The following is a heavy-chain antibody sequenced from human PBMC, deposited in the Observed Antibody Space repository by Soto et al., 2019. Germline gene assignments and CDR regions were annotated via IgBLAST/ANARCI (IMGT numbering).Heavy chain of an antibody. D-gene: IGHD3-3*01. CDR1: GGPFSGYY. Sequence: PSETLSLTCAVYGGPFSGYYWSWIRQPPGKGLEWIGEINHSGSTNYNPPLKSRVTISVDTSKNQFSLKLSSVTAADTAVYYCARMAIYDFWSGYQNGRGYYGMDVWGQGTTVTVSS. V-gene: IGHV4-34*01. CDR2: INHSGST. CDR3: ARMAIYDFWSGYQNGRGYYGMDV. J-gene: IGHJ6*02.